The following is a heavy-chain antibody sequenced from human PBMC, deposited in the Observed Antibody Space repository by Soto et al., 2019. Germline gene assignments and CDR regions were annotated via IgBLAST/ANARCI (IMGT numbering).Heavy chain of an antibody. CDR3: ARDARLENYDILTGYFLPCYYYGMDV. CDR1: GGSISSGGYY. D-gene: IGHD3-9*01. Sequence: SETLSLTCTVSGGSISSGGYYWSWIRQHPGKGLEWIGYIYYSGSTYYNPSLKSRVTISVDTSKNQFSLKLSSVTAADTAVYYCARDARLENYDILTGYFLPCYYYGMDVWGQGTTVT. CDR2: IYYSGST. J-gene: IGHJ6*02. V-gene: IGHV4-31*03.